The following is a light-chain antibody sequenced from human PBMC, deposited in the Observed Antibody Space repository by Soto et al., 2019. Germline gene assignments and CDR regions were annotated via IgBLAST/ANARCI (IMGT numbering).Light chain of an antibody. Sequence: GVTQSPGTLSLYQGERATLSCRASQSVSSSYLAWYQQKPGQAPRLLIYGASSRATGIPDRFSGSGSGTDFTLTISRLEPEDFAVYYCQQYGSSPPSPLGHLTIAAIK. CDR2: GAS. CDR3: QQYGSSPPSP. J-gene: IGKJ3*01. CDR1: QSVSSSY. V-gene: IGKV3-20*01.